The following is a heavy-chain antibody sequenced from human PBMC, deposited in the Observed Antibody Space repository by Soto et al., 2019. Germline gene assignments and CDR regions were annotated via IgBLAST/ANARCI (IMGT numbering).Heavy chain of an antibody. CDR3: AREMATIPSNWFDP. J-gene: IGHJ5*02. Sequence: ASVKVCCKASGYTFTSYGISWVRQAPGQGLEWMGWISAYNGNTNYAQKLQGRVTMTTDTSTSTAYMELRSLRSDDTAVYYCAREMATIPSNWFDPWGQGTLVTVSS. D-gene: IGHD5-12*01. CDR1: GYTFTSYG. V-gene: IGHV1-18*04. CDR2: ISAYNGNT.